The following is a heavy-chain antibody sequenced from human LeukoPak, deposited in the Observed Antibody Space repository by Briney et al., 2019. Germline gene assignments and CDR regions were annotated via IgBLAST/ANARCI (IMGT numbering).Heavy chain of an antibody. Sequence: GGSLRLSCAASGFTFSSYGMHWVRQAPGKGLEWVAVIWYDGSNKYYADSVKGRFTISRDNSKNTLYLQMNSLRAEDTAVYYCARSGTIAVAGYLGGANWFDPWGKETLVTVSS. CDR2: IWYDGSNK. V-gene: IGHV3-33*01. CDR1: GFTFSSYG. CDR3: ARSGTIAVAGYLGGANWFDP. J-gene: IGHJ5*02. D-gene: IGHD6-19*01.